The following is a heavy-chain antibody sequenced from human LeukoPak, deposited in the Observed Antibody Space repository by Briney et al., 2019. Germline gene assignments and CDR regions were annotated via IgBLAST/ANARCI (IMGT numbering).Heavy chain of an antibody. CDR2: INDRGTGT. J-gene: IGHJ6*03. D-gene: IGHD1-1*01. Sequence: GGSLRLSCAASGFTFSKFALSWVRQAPGKGLEWVSTINDRGTGTYYADSAKGRFTISRDNSKNTLSLQMNSLRAEDTAVYYCAKGLKTTVGPYMGYHYYMDVWGKGTTVTVSS. V-gene: IGHV3-23*01. CDR3: AKGLKTTVGPYMGYHYYMDV. CDR1: GFTFSKFA.